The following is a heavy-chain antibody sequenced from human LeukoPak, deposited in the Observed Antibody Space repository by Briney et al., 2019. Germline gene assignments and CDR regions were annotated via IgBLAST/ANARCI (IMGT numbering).Heavy chain of an antibody. CDR3: ASWGYDILTGYYKVYWFDP. V-gene: IGHV1-2*02. D-gene: IGHD3-9*01. CDR2: INPNSGDT. CDR1: GYTFTGYY. Sequence: ASVKVSCKASGYTFTGYYMHWVRQAPGQGLEWMGWINPNSGDTNYAQKFQGRVTMTRDTSISTAYMELSRLRSDDTAVYYCASWGYDILTGYYKVYWFDPWGQGTLVTVSS. J-gene: IGHJ5*02.